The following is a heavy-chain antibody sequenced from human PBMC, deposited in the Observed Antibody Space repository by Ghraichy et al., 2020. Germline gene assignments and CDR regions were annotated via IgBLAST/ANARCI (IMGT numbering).Heavy chain of an antibody. V-gene: IGHV3-21*01. CDR3: ARDFSDYFKSTSCYTD. CDR1: GFTFSSYA. CDR2: ISSTSRDI. J-gene: IGHJ4*02. Sequence: GSLRLSCVASGFTFSSYALNWVRQPPGKGLEFISSISSTSRDIYFAHSVKGRFTISRDNAKNSLYLQMDSLRAEDTGVYYCARDFSDYFKSTSCYTDWGQGTLVTVSS. D-gene: IGHD2-2*02.